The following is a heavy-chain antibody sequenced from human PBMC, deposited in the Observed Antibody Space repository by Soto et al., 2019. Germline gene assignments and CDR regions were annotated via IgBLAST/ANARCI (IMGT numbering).Heavy chain of an antibody. CDR2: ISTGIST. CDR3: ARDHREQWLTRGMDV. J-gene: IGHJ6*02. V-gene: IGHV3-48*02. D-gene: IGHD6-19*01. Sequence: GGSLRLSCEASGFTFRNYKMNWVRQAPGKGLEWVSQISTGISTYYADSVKGRFTISRDNAKNSVYLQINSLRDDDTAVFYCARDHREQWLTRGMDVWGQGTTVTVSS. CDR1: GFTFRNYK.